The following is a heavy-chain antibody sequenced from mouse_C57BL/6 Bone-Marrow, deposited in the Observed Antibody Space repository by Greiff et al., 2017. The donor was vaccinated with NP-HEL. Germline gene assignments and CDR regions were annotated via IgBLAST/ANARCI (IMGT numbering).Heavy chain of an antibody. CDR2: IWGGGST. CDR3: AKHVGYHWYFDV. Sequence: QVQLQESGPGLVAPSQSLSITCTVSGFSLTSYGVDWVRQPPGKGLAWLGVIWGGGSTNNNSALMSGLSISKANSKTQVFLILISLQTDDNAMYSCAKHVGYHWYFDVWGTGTTVTVSS. V-gene: IGHV2-9*01. J-gene: IGHJ1*03. D-gene: IGHD2-2*01. CDR1: GFSLTSYG.